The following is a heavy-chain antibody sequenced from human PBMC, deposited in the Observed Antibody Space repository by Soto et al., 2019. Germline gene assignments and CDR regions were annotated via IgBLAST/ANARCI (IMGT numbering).Heavy chain of an antibody. CDR1: GFTFDEYA. CDR2: ISWNSGSI. D-gene: IGHD3-10*01. CDR3: AKDGMVRGVMIVGYYGMDV. Sequence: SLRLSCAASGFTFDEYALHWVRQAPGKGLEWVSGISWNSGSIGYADSVKGRFTISRDNAKNSLYLQMNNLRAEDTALYYCAKDGMVRGVMIVGYYGMDVWGQGTTVTVSS. J-gene: IGHJ6*02. V-gene: IGHV3-9*01.